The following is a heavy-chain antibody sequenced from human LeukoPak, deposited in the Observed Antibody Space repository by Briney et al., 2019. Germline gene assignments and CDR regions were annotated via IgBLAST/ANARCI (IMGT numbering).Heavy chain of an antibody. D-gene: IGHD7-27*01. CDR1: GFTFSSYW. CDR3: VRDGSSWGNFDY. Sequence: GGSLRLSCAASGFTFSSYWMSWVRQAPGKGLEWVSYLSSSSSVIYHADSVKGRFTISRDNAKNSLYLQMNSLRTEDTAVYYCVRDGSSWGNFDYWGQGTLVSVSS. V-gene: IGHV3-48*01. CDR2: LSSSSSVI. J-gene: IGHJ4*02.